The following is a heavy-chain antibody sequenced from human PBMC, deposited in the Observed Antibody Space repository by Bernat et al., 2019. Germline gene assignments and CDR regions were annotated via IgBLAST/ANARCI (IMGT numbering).Heavy chain of an antibody. Sequence: QLQLQESGPGLVKPSETLSLTCTVSGGSISSSSYYWGWIRQPPGKGLEWIGSIYYSGSTYYNPSLKSRVTISVDTSKNQFSLKLSSVTAADTAVYYCARHVQWLVPGQYYFDYWGQGTLVTVSS. CDR3: ARHVQWLVPGQYYFDY. V-gene: IGHV4-39*01. J-gene: IGHJ4*02. CDR1: GGSISSSSYY. D-gene: IGHD6-19*01. CDR2: IYYSGST.